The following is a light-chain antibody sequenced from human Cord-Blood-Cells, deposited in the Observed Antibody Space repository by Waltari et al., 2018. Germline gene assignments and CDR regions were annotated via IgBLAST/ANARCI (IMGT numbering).Light chain of an antibody. Sequence: QSVLTQPHSVSGAPGQRVTISCTGSSSNIRAGYDVHWYQQLPGTAPKLLISGNSNRPSGVPDRFSGSKSGTSASLAITGLQAEDEADYYCQSYDSSLSGSVFGGGTKLTVL. V-gene: IGLV1-40*01. CDR2: GNS. CDR3: QSYDSSLSGSV. J-gene: IGLJ3*02. CDR1: SSNIRAGYD.